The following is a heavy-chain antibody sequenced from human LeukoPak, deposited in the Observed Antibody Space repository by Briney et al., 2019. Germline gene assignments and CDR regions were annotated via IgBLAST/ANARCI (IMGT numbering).Heavy chain of an antibody. CDR3: ARGWVGNDFFYGLGV. Sequence: ASVRVSCKASGYTFTDYYLHWVRQAPGQGLEWMGCINPNSGDTDFAQKFRGGITMARDTSIDTAYMDLGRLRFDDTAVYYCARGWVGNDFFYGLGVWGQGTTVTVSS. D-gene: IGHD2-15*01. V-gene: IGHV1-2*02. CDR1: GYTFTDYY. J-gene: IGHJ6*02. CDR2: INPNSGDT.